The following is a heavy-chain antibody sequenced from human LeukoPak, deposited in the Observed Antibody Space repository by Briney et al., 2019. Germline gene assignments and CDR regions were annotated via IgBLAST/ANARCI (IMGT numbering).Heavy chain of an antibody. J-gene: IGHJ4*02. CDR2: INRSGST. CDR1: GGSFSGYY. D-gene: IGHD2-15*01. CDR3: ARGLGDIYFDY. V-gene: IGHV4-34*01. Sequence: SETLSLTCAVYGGSFSGYYWSWIRQPPGKGLEWIGEINRSGSTNYNPSLKSRVTISVDTSKNQFSLKLSSVTAADTAVYYCARGLGDIYFDYWGQGTLVTVSS.